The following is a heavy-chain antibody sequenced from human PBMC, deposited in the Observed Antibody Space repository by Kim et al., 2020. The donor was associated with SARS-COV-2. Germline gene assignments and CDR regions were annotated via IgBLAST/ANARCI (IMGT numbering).Heavy chain of an antibody. CDR3: AKEYYDSSGYLSSYDAFDI. J-gene: IGHJ3*02. Sequence: KGQFTISRDNSKNTLYVQMNSLRAEDTAVYYCAKEYYDSSGYLSSYDAFDIWGQGTMVTVSS. V-gene: IGHV3-23*01. D-gene: IGHD3-22*01.